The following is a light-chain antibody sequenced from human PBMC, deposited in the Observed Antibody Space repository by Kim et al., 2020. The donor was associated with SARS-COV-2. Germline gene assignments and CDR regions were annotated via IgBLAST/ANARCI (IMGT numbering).Light chain of an antibody. CDR2: GNS. J-gene: IGLJ1*01. CDR3: QSFDSSLSGYL. Sequence: QSVLTQPPSVSGAPGQRVTISCTGSSSNIGAGYDVHWYQHLPGPAPKLLIYGNSNRPSGVPDRFSGSKSGTSASLAITGLQAEDEADYYCQSFDSSLSGYLFGTGTKVTVL. V-gene: IGLV1-40*01. CDR1: SSNIGAGYD.